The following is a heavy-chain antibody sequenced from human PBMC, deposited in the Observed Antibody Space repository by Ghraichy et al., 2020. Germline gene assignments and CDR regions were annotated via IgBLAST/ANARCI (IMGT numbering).Heavy chain of an antibody. CDR3: ARCSRSGSYFGY. J-gene: IGHJ4*02. Sequence: SETLSLTCTVSGGSITNGDYYWSWIRQPPGKGLEWIGYIYYSGSTYYNPSLKSRVTISVDTSKNQFSLKLSSVTAADAAVYYCARCSRSGSYFGYWGQGTLVTVSS. CDR2: IYYSGST. V-gene: IGHV4-30-4*01. D-gene: IGHD1-26*01. CDR1: GGSITNGDYY.